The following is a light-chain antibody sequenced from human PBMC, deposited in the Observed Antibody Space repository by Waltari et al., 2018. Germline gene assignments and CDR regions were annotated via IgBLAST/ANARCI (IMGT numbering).Light chain of an antibody. CDR3: QQSYSTPFT. CDR1: QSVLYSSNNQNF. CDR2: WAS. V-gene: IGKV4-1*01. Sequence: DIVMTQSPDSLAVSLGERAPINCKATQSVLYSSNNQNFLPWYQQKPGQPPKLLIYWASTRESGVPDRFSGSGSGTDFTLTISSLQAEDVAVYYCQQSYSTPFTFGPGTKVDI. J-gene: IGKJ3*01.